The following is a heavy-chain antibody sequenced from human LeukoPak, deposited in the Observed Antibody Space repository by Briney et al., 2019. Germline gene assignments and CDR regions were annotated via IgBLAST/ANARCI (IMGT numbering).Heavy chain of an antibody. Sequence: GGSLRLSRAASGFTFSSYSMNWVRQAPGKGLEWVSSISSSSFLYYADSVKGRFTISRDNAKNSLYLQMNSLRAEDTAVYYCARDTSYYYYYGMDVWGQGTTVTVSS. CDR2: ISSSSFL. V-gene: IGHV3-21*01. CDR3: ARDTSYYYYYGMDV. J-gene: IGHJ6*02. CDR1: GFTFSSYS.